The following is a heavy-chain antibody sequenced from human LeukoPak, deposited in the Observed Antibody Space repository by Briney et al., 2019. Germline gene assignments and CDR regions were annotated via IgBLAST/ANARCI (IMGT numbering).Heavy chain of an antibody. CDR1: GYSFPSYW. CDR2: IYPGDSDT. D-gene: IGHD4-17*01. V-gene: IGHV5-51*01. J-gene: IGHJ6*03. Sequence: GESLKISCKGSGYSFPSYWIVWVRHMPGKGLEWMGIIYPGDSDTRYSPSFQGQVTISADESISTAYLQWSSLKASDTAIYYCARRRYGDYGSYYYYYMDVWGEGTTATVSS. CDR3: ARRRYGDYGSYYYYYMDV.